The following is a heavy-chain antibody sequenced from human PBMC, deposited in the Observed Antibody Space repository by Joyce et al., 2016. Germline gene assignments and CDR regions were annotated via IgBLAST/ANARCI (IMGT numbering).Heavy chain of an antibody. V-gene: IGHV1-69*01. CDR3: AAERQAFPDV. CDR2: IIPRFGKI. Sequence: QVQLEQSGAEVKKPGSSVKVSCKASGGTFSSFGISWVRQAPRQGLGWMGGIIPRFGKISYAEKFQGRVTITVDESSNTAYMELTSLRSDDTAVYYCAAERQAFPDVWGQGTTVTVSS. J-gene: IGHJ6*02. CDR1: GGTFSSFG.